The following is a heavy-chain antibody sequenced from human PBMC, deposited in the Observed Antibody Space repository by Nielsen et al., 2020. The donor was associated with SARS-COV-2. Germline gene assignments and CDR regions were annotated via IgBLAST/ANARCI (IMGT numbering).Heavy chain of an antibody. Sequence: GGSLRLSCVVSGFTISTYAMSWVRQAPGKGLEWVSAISASTYYADSVKGRFTISRDNSKNTLYLQMNSLRAEDTAVYFCARIFGGADVFDIWGQGTMVTVSS. V-gene: IGHV3-23*01. J-gene: IGHJ3*02. CDR3: ARIFGGADVFDI. D-gene: IGHD2-21*02. CDR1: GFTISTYA. CDR2: ISAST.